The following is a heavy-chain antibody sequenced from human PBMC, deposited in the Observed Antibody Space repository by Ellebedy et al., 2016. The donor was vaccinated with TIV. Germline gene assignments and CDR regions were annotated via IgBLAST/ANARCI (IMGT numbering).Heavy chain of an antibody. CDR3: ARDGTISYYDFWSGLGCYGMDV. CDR1: GFTFSSYS. Sequence: PGGSLRLSCAASGFTFSSYSMNWVRQAPGKGLEWVSYISSSSSTIYYADSVKGRFTISRDNAKNSLYLQMNSLRAEDTAVYYCARDGTISYYDFWSGLGCYGMDVWGQGTTVTVSS. V-gene: IGHV3-48*01. J-gene: IGHJ6*02. CDR2: ISSSSSTI. D-gene: IGHD3-3*01.